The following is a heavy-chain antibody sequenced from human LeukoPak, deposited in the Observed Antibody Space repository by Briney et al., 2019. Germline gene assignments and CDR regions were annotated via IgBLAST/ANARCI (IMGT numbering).Heavy chain of an antibody. CDR3: GGYYGSGKTAFDI. V-gene: IGHV3-23*01. D-gene: IGHD3-10*01. Sequence: GGSLRLSCAASGFTFSSYAMSWVRQAPGKGLEWVSAISGSGGSTYYADSVKGRFTISRDNSKNTLYLQMNSLRAEDTAVYYCGGYYGSGKTAFDIWGQGTMVTVSS. CDR2: ISGSGGST. J-gene: IGHJ3*02. CDR1: GFTFSSYA.